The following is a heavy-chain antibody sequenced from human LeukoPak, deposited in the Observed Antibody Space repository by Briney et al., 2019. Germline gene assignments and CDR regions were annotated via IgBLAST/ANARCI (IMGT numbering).Heavy chain of an antibody. CDR2: ISSNGGST. CDR1: GFTFSSYA. J-gene: IGHJ4*02. V-gene: IGHV3-64D*09. D-gene: IGHD6-13*01. CDR3: VAGYSSSWSFFDY. Sequence: GGSLRLSCSASGFTFSSYAMHWVRQAPGKGLEYVSAISSNGGSTYYADSVKGRFTISRDNSKNTLYLQMSSLRAEDTAVYYCVAGYSSSWSFFDYWGQGTLVTVSS.